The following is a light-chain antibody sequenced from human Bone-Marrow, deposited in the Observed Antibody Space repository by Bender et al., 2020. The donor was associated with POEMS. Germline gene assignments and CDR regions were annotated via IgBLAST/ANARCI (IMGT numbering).Light chain of an antibody. CDR2: DVD. CDR3: SLFVGYNSVI. V-gene: IGLV2-14*03. CDR1: SSDVGVYNY. J-gene: IGLJ2*01. Sequence: QSALTQPASMFGSPGQSITISCTGTSSDVGVYNYVSWYQQYPDNAPKVIIYDVDNRPSGVSSRFSGSKSGNTASLTISGLQAEDEADYYCSLFVGYNSVIFGGGTKLTVL.